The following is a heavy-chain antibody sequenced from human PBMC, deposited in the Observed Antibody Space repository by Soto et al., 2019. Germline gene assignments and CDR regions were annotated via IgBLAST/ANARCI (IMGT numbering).Heavy chain of an antibody. V-gene: IGHV3-30*18. Sequence: QVQLVESGGGVVQPGRSLRLSCAASGFTFSSYGMHWVRQAPGKGLEWVAVISYDGSNKYYADSVKGRFTISRDNSKNTLYLQMNSLRAEDTAVYYCAKDGGWLQVDYWGQGTLVTVSS. J-gene: IGHJ4*02. CDR3: AKDGGWLQVDY. D-gene: IGHD3-16*01. CDR1: GFTFSSYG. CDR2: ISYDGSNK.